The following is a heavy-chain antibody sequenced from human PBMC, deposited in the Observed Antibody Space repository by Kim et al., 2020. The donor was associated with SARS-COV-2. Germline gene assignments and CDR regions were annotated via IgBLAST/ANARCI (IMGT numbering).Heavy chain of an antibody. CDR3: ARLRRRDGYKVDY. Sequence: SETLSLTCTVSGGSISSSSYYWGWIRQPPGKGLEWIGSIYYSGSTYYNPSLKSRVTISVDTSKNQFSLKLSSVTAADTAVYYCARLRRRDGYKVDYWGQGTLVTVSS. V-gene: IGHV4-39*01. D-gene: IGHD5-12*01. J-gene: IGHJ4*02. CDR1: GGSISSSSYY. CDR2: IYYSGST.